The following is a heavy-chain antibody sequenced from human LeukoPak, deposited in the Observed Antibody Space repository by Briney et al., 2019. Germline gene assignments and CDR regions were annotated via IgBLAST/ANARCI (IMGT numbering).Heavy chain of an antibody. CDR1: GGSISSYY. D-gene: IGHD4-11*01. CDR2: ISDSGST. Sequence: SETLSLTCTVSGGSISSYYWSWIRQSPGKGLECIGYISDSGSTNYNPSLKSRVTISLDTSKNQFSLKLTSVTAADTAVYYCARAAYSNHGYYCYIDVWGKGTTVTVSS. V-gene: IGHV4-59*01. J-gene: IGHJ6*03. CDR3: ARAAYSNHGYYCYIDV.